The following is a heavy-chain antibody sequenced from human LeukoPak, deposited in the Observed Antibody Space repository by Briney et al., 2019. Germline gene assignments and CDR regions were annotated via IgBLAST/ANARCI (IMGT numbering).Heavy chain of an antibody. V-gene: IGHV3-23*01. CDR2: ISNNGGYT. Sequence: GGSLRLSCAASGFTFSSSAMSWVRQAPGKGLEWVSAISNNGGYTYYADSVQGRFTISRDNSKSTLCLQMNSLRAENTAVYYCAKQLGYCSDGSCYFPYWGQGTLVTVSS. CDR1: GFTFSSSA. J-gene: IGHJ4*02. D-gene: IGHD2-15*01. CDR3: AKQLGYCSDGSCYFPY.